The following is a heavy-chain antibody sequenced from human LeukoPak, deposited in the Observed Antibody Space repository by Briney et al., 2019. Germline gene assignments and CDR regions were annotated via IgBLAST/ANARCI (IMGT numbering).Heavy chain of an antibody. V-gene: IGHV3-23*01. CDR3: AKGIYSSGWSYFDY. J-gene: IGHJ4*01. D-gene: IGHD6-19*01. CDR2: LSGSGITT. CDR1: GLTFSNSA. Sequence: GGSLRLSCAASGLTFSNSAMSWVRQAPGKGLEWVSTLSGSGITTYYADSVKGRFTISRDNSKNTLYLQMNSLRAEDTAVYYCAKGIYSSGWSYFDYWGHGTLVTVSS.